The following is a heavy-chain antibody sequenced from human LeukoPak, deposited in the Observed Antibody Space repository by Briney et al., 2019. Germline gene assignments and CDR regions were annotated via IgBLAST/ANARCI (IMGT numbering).Heavy chain of an antibody. J-gene: IGHJ4*02. Sequence: SSETLSLTCTVSGGSISSYYWSWIRQPPGKGLEWIGYIYYTGSTDYNPSLKSRVAISVDTSKNQFSLKLSSVTAADTAVYYCARGSRAAPGTFDYWGQGTLVTVSS. D-gene: IGHD6-13*01. CDR1: GGSISSYY. CDR3: ARGSRAAPGTFDY. V-gene: IGHV4-59*01. CDR2: IYYTGST.